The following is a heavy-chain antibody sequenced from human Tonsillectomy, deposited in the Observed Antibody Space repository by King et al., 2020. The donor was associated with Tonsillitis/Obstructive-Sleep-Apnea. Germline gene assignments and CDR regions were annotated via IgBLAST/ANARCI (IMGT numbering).Heavy chain of an antibody. D-gene: IGHD2-2*01. CDR1: GGSISSSSYY. V-gene: IGHV4-39*01. Sequence: QLQESGPGLVKPSETLSLTCTVSGGSISSSSYYWGWIRQPPGKGLEWIGSIYYSGRTYYNPSLKSRVTISVDTSKNQFSLKLSSVTAADTAVYYCARHQGYCSSTSCYDYYYYMDVWGKGTTVTVSS. CDR2: IYYSGRT. J-gene: IGHJ6*03. CDR3: ARHQGYCSSTSCYDYYYYMDV.